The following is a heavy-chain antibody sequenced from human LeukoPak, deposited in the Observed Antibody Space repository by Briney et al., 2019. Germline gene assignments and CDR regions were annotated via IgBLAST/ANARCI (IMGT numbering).Heavy chain of an antibody. CDR2: INHSGST. CDR3: ATNGVVVTAMDIKELDY. J-gene: IGHJ4*02. D-gene: IGHD2-21*02. CDR1: GGSFSGYY. Sequence: SETLSLTCAVYGGSFSGYYWSWIRQPPGKGLEWIGEINHSGSTNYNPSLKSRVTISVDTSKNQFSLKLSSVTAADTAVYYCATNGVVVTAMDIKELDYWGQGTLVTVSS. V-gene: IGHV4-34*01.